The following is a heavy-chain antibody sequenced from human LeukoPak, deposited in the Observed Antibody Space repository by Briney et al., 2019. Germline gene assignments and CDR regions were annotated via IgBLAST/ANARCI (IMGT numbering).Heavy chain of an antibody. J-gene: IGHJ5*02. CDR2: ISSSSSYI. V-gene: IGHV3-21*04. Sequence: PGGSLRLSCAASGFTFSTYSMNWVRQAPGKGLEWVSSISSSSSYIYHADSVKGRFTISRDNAKNSLYLQMNSLRVEDMALYYCAKGDSSNWAYNWFDPWGQGTLVTVSS. CDR1: GFTFSTYS. D-gene: IGHD6-13*01. CDR3: AKGDSSNWAYNWFDP.